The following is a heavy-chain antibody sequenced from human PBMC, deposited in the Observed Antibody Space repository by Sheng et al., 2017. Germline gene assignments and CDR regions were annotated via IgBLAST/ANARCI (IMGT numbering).Heavy chain of an antibody. J-gene: IGHJ3*02. D-gene: IGHD1-26*01. CDR1: GYSISSGYY. CDR3: AREXGATYAFDI. CDR2: IYHSGST. Sequence: QVQLQESGPGLVKPSETLSLTCAVSGYSISSGYYWGWIRQPPGKGLEWIGSIYHSGSTYYNPSLKSRVTISVDTSKNQFSLKLSSVTAADTAVYYCAREXGATYAFDIWGQGTMVTVSS. V-gene: IGHV4-38-2*02.